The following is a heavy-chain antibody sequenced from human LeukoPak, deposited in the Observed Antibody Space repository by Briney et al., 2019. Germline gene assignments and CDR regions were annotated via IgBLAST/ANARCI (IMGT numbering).Heavy chain of an antibody. CDR2: ISWNSGSI. D-gene: IGHD2-2*01. CDR1: GFTFDDYA. V-gene: IGHV3-9*01. Sequence: GRSLRLSCAASGFTFDDYAMHWVRQAPGKGLEWVSGISWNSGSIGYADSVKGRFTISGDNAKNSLYLQMNSLRAEDTALYYCAKDIGTSGGFDPWGQGTLVTVSS. CDR3: AKDIGTSGGFDP. J-gene: IGHJ5*02.